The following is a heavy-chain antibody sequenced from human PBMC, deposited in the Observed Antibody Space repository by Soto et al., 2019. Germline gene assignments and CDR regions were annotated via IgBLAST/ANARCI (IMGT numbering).Heavy chain of an antibody. Sequence: ACRALRLGFASCGFSLSNYDMSWVRQGPGKGLEGVSAISVIGDSTDYADSVKGRLTISRDNSKNTLYIKMNTLRAEDTAVYSCAKNRNTGVAGTSCWFGPWGQGTLVTVSS. CDR3: AKNRNTGVAGTSCWFGP. V-gene: IGHV3-23*01. CDR2: ISVIGDST. CDR1: GFSLSNYD. D-gene: IGHD6-19*01. J-gene: IGHJ5*02.